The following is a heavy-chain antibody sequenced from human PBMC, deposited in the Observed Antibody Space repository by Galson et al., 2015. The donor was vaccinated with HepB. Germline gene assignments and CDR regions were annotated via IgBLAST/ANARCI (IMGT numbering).Heavy chain of an antibody. Sequence: SLRLSCAASGFTFSSYTMGWVRQAPGKGLEGVALMSYDGINKYYADSVKGRFTISRDNSKNTLYLQMNSLSPKDTAVYYCSKVGFGFWSGYSLVNLNNWYFALWGRGTLVPVHS. CDR3: SKVGFGFWSGYSLVNLNNWYFAL. CDR1: GFTFSSYT. J-gene: IGHJ2*01. D-gene: IGHD3-3*01. V-gene: IGHV3-30*18. CDR2: MSYDGINK.